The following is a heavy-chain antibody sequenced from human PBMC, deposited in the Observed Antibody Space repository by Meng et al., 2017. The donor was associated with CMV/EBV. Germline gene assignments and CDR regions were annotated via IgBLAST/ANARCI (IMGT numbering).Heavy chain of an antibody. V-gene: IGHV3-15*01. CDR2: IKSKTDGGTT. J-gene: IGHJ6*02. CDR1: GFTFSNAW. Sequence: GESLKISCAASGFTFSNAWMSWVRQAPGKGLEWVGRIKSKTDGGTTDYAAPVKGRFTISRDDLKNTLYLQMNSLKTEDTAVYYCTTGVVYYYYYGMDVWGQGTTVTVSS. D-gene: IGHD3-10*01. CDR3: TTGVVYYYYYGMDV.